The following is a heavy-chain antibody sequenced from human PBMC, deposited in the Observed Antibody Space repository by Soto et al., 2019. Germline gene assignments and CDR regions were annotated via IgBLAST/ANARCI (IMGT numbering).Heavy chain of an antibody. V-gene: IGHV3-15*07. CDR3: TTVFFGVDLGYTFGGAP. D-gene: IGHD3-16*01. CDR1: GFTFSNAW. CDR2: IKSKTDGGTT. J-gene: IGHJ5*02. Sequence: GGSLRLSCAASGFTFSNAWMNWVRQAPGKGLEWVGRIKSKTDGGTTDYAAPVKGRFTISRDDSKNTLYLQMNSLKTEDTAVYYCTTVFFGVDLGYTFGGAPWGQGTLVTVSS.